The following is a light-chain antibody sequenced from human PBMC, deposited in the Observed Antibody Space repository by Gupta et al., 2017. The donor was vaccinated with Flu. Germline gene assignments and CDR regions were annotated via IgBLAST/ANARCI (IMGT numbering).Light chain of an antibody. V-gene: IGKV3-11*01. CDR2: YAS. J-gene: IGKJ1*01. Sequence: ATLALSPGERASRSSRVSHSVSSYLAWYQQKPGQSPRLLIYYASNRGTGVPARFSGSGSGTEFTLTISSLEPEDFAVYYCLQGSNWPKTFGQGTKLEIK. CDR1: HSVSSY. CDR3: LQGSNWPKT.